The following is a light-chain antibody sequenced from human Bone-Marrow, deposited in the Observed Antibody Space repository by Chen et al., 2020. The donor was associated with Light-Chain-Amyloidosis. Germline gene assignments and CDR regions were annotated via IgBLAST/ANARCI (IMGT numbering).Light chain of an antibody. Sequence: QSVLTRPPSVSGAPGQRVTISCTGSTSHIGAGYGVHWYQQVPGTAPKLLIYGNTNRPSGVPDRFSASKSDTSASLAITGLQAEDEADYYCQSYDSSLSSSVFGGGTKLTVL. J-gene: IGLJ2*01. V-gene: IGLV1-40*01. CDR1: TSHIGAGYG. CDR2: GNT. CDR3: QSYDSSLSSSV.